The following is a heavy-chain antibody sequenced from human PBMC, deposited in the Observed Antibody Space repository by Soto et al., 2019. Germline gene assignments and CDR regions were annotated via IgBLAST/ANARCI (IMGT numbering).Heavy chain of an antibody. V-gene: IGHV3-48*02. J-gene: IGHJ5*02. CDR2: TSSTGSTI. CDR3: ARDVRYVDL. Sequence: GGSLRLSCAASGFTFSSYSMNWVRQAPGTGLEWLSFTSSTGSTIYYADTVKGRFTISRDNAKNSLFLQMNSLRDEDTAVYYCARDVRYVDLWGQGTLVTVSS. D-gene: IGHD2-2*01. CDR1: GFTFSSYS.